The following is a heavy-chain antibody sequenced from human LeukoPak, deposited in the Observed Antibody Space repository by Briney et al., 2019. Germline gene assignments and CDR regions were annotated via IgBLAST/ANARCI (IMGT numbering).Heavy chain of an antibody. CDR2: IIPILGIA. J-gene: IGHJ5*02. CDR1: GGTFSSYT. V-gene: IGHV1-69*04. D-gene: IGHD3-3*01. Sequence: SVKVSCKASGGTFSSYTISWVRQAPGQGLEWMGRIIPILGIANYAQKFQGRVTITADKSTRPAYMELSSLRSEDTAVYYCARDWGGLRFLEWSHKGYWFDPWGQGTLVTVSS. CDR3: ARDWGGLRFLEWSHKGYWFDP.